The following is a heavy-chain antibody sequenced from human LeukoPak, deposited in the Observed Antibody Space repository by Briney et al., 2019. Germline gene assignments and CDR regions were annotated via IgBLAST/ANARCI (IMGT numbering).Heavy chain of an antibody. CDR1: GFSISSSNW. CDR2: IYYSGSI. J-gene: IGHJ6*04. V-gene: IGHV4-28*05. CDR3: ARGRGWYTDV. D-gene: IGHD6-19*01. Sequence: ASETLSLTCAVSGFSISSSNWWGWIRQPPGKGLEWIGHIYYSGSIHYNPSLESRVTMSVDTSKNQFSLKLSSVTAADTAVYYCARGRGWYTDVWGKGTTVTVSS.